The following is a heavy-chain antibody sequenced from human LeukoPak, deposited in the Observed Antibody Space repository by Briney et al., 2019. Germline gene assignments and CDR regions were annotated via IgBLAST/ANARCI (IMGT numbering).Heavy chain of an antibody. CDR3: ARDLSYCTITSCSYYYYGMDV. D-gene: IGHD2-2*01. CDR2: ISSSSSYI. J-gene: IGHJ6*02. Sequence: GGSLRLSCAASGFTFSSYSMNWVRQAPGKGLEWVSSISSSSSYIYYADSVKGRFTISRDNGKNSLYLQMNSLRAEDTAVYYCARDLSYCTITSCSYYYYGMDVWGRGTTVTVSS. V-gene: IGHV3-21*01. CDR1: GFTFSSYS.